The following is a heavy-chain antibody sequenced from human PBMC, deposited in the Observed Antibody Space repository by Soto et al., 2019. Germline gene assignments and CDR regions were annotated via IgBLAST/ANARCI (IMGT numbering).Heavy chain of an antibody. CDR3: ATIIIPAATNFY. D-gene: IGHD2-2*01. CDR2: ISGSGGST. Sequence: EVQLLESGGGLVQPGGSLRLSCAASGITFTAYAMSWVRQAPGKGLEWVSSISGSGGSTYYADSVKGRLTISRDNSKNTLYLQMNSLSAEDTAVYYCATIIIPAATNFYWGQGTLVTVSS. V-gene: IGHV3-23*01. CDR1: GITFTAYA. J-gene: IGHJ4*02.